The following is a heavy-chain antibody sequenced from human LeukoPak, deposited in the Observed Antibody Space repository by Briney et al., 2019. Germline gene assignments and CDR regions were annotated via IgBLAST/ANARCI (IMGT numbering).Heavy chain of an antibody. CDR2: IYYSGST. CDR3: ARAYGDWHWYLDL. Sequence: SETLSLTCTVSGGSISSYYWSWIRQPPGKGLEWIGYIYYSGSTNYNPSLKSRVTISVDTSKNQFSLKLSSVTAADTAVYYCARAYGDWHWYLDLWGRGTLVTVSS. V-gene: IGHV4-59*01. CDR1: GGSISSYY. J-gene: IGHJ2*01. D-gene: IGHD4-17*01.